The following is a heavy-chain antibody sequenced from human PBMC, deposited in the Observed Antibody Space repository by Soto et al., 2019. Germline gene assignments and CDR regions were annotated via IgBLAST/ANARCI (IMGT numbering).Heavy chain of an antibody. CDR3: ARDARGTRGFDEMDI. J-gene: IGHJ6*02. D-gene: IGHD3-9*01. V-gene: IGHV1-2*02. CDR1: GYIFTCDH. CDR2: INPNSGDT. Sequence: ASVKVSWKASGYIFTCDHIQWVRQAPGRGLEWMGWINPNSGDTEYAQNFQGRVTMTRDTSFNLVYMEMSGLMSDDTAVYYCARDARGTRGFDEMDIWGQGTTVTVSS.